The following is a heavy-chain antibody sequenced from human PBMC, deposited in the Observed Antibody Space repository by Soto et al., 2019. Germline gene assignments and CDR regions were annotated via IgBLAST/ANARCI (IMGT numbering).Heavy chain of an antibody. V-gene: IGHV3-30-3*01. J-gene: IGHJ6*02. CDR3: ARPKQPFSSSRGGMDV. CDR2: ISYDGSNK. Sequence: GGSLRLSCAASGSTFSSYAMHWVRQAPGKGLEWVAVISYDGSNKYYADSVKGRFTISRDNSKNTLYLQMNSLRAEDTAVYYCARPKQPFSSSRGGMDVWGQGTTVTVSS. CDR1: GSTFSSYA. D-gene: IGHD6-13*01.